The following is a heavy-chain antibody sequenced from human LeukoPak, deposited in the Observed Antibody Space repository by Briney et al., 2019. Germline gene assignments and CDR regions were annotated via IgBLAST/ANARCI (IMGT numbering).Heavy chain of an antibody. D-gene: IGHD2-8*01. J-gene: IGHJ3*01. Sequence: GGSLRLSSVGCGLSIGNYAMTWVRQAPGKGLEWVSSITVNGGTTKYADSVRGRFTVSRDNSRNTVFLQMDSLRAEDTAVYYCAKDPNGDYIGAFDGWGQGTMVTVSS. CDR3: AKDPNGDYIGAFDG. CDR1: GLSIGNYA. CDR2: ITVNGGTT. V-gene: IGHV3-23*01.